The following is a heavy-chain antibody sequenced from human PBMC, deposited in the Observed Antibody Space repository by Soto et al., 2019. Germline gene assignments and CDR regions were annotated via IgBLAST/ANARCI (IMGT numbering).Heavy chain of an antibody. J-gene: IGHJ5*02. D-gene: IGHD3-16*02. CDR2: INHSGST. CDR1: GGSFSGYY. CDR3: ARDRRLRLGELSFSPRSGWPINWFDP. V-gene: IGHV4-34*01. Sequence: SETLSLTCAVYGGSFSGYYWTWIRPPPGTGLEWIGEINHSGSTNYNPSLKSRVTISVDTSKNQISLKLSSVTAADTAVYYCARDRRLRLGELSFSPRSGWPINWFDPWGQGTLVTVSS.